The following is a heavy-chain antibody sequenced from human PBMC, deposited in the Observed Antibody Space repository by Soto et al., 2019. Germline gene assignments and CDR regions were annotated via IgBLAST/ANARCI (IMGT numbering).Heavy chain of an antibody. J-gene: IGHJ2*01. Sequence: PSETLSLTCTVSGGSISSYYWSWIRRPPGKELEWIGYISYSGSTSYNPSLTSRVSISVETSKNQFSLRLSSVTAADTALYYCGSHGGRDDTLPGYYTSRWYFDLWGRGTLVTVSS. CDR2: ISYSGST. CDR3: GSHGGRDDTLPGYYTSRWYFDL. V-gene: IGHV4-59*08. CDR1: GGSISSYY. D-gene: IGHD3-9*01.